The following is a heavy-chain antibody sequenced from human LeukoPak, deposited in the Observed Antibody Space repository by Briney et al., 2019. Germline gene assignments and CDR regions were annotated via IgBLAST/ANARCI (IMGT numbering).Heavy chain of an antibody. V-gene: IGHV4-30-4*01. J-gene: IGHJ4*02. CDR3: ARDRVTAYCGGDCYSYYFDY. CDR2: IYYSGST. CDR1: GGSISSGDYY. Sequence: SETLSLTCTVSGGSISSGDYYWSWIRQPPGKGLEWIGYIYYSGSTYYNPSLKSRVTISVDTSKNQFSLKLSSVTAADTAVYYCARDRVTAYCGGDCYSYYFDYWGQGTLVTVSS. D-gene: IGHD2-21*02.